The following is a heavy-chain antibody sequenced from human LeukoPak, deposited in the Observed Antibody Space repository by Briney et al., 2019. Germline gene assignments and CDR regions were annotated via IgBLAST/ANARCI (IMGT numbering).Heavy chain of an antibody. CDR2: VSNSGGFT. D-gene: IGHD2-2*01. Sequence: GGSLRLSCAASGFTFSSYVMSWVRQAPGKGLEWVSTVSNSGGFTYYADSVKGRFTISRDNSKNMLYLQMNSLRAEDTAIYYCAKDKKDGTSRSPDYWGQGILVTVSS. V-gene: IGHV3-23*01. J-gene: IGHJ4*02. CDR3: AKDKKDGTSRSPDY. CDR1: GFTFSSYV.